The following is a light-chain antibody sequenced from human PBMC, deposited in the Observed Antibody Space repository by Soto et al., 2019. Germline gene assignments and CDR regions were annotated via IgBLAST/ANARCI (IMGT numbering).Light chain of an antibody. CDR1: NIGSKN. CDR3: QVWDSSTASYV. J-gene: IGLJ1*01. V-gene: IGLV3-9*01. Sequence: SYELTQPLSVSVALGQTARITCGGNNIGSKNVHWYQQKPGQAPVLVIYRDSNRPSGIPERFSGSNSGNTATLTISRGQAGDEADYYCQVWDSSTASYVFGTGTKLTVL. CDR2: RDS.